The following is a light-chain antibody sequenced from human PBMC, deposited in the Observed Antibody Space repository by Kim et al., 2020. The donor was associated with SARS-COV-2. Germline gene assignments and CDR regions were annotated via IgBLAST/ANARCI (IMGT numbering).Light chain of an antibody. CDR3: QQYKTYPWT. V-gene: IGKV1-5*01. Sequence: DIQMTQSPSTLSASVGDRVTITCRPSQSMTYLLAWYQQKPGKAPKLLIYDVSNLESGVPSRFSGSGSGTEFTLTISSLQPDDFATYYCQQYKTYPWTFGHGTKVDIK. CDR2: DVS. J-gene: IGKJ1*01. CDR1: QSMTYL.